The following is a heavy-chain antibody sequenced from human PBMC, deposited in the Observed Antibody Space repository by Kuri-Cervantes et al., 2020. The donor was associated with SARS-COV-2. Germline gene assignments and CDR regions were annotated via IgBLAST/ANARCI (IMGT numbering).Heavy chain of an antibody. Sequence: GGSLRLSCAASGLPFDDYVMHWVRQAPGKGLEWVSGISWNSGNIGYADSVKGRFTISRDNAKNSLYLQMNSLRAEDMALYYCAKLVATNDVFDIWGQGTMVTVSS. CDR1: GLPFDDYV. J-gene: IGHJ3*02. V-gene: IGHV3-9*03. CDR3: AKLVATNDVFDI. D-gene: IGHD5-12*01. CDR2: ISWNSGNI.